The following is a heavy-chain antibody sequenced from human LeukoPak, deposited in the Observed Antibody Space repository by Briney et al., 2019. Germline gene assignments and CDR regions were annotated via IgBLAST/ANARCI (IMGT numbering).Heavy chain of an antibody. CDR3: AKDASSWPPNNWFDH. V-gene: IGHV3-23*01. J-gene: IGHJ5*02. D-gene: IGHD6-13*01. Sequence: GGSLRLSCAASGFTFSGYAMSWVRQAPGKGLEWVSAISDNGGSTFYADSVKGRFTISRDNSKNTLYLQVNSLRAEDTAVYYCAKDASSWPPNNWFDHWGQGTLVSVSS. CDR1: GFTFSGYA. CDR2: ISDNGGST.